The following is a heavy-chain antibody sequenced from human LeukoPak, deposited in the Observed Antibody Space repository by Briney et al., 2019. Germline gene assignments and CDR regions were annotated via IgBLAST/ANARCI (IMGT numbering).Heavy chain of an antibody. D-gene: IGHD3-10*01. V-gene: IGHV3-11*04. CDR1: GFTFSDYY. Sequence: PGGSLRLSCAASGFTFSDYYMSWIRQAPGKGLEWVSYISGSGSSIYYADSMKGRCTISRDNAKNSLYPQMNSLRAEDTAVYYCATLWFGEYYFDYWGQGTLVTVSS. CDR3: ATLWFGEYYFDY. J-gene: IGHJ4*02. CDR2: ISGSGSSI.